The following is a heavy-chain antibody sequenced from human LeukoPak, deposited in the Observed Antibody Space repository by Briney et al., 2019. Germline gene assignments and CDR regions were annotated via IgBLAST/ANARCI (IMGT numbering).Heavy chain of an antibody. CDR1: GYTLTELS. Sequence: ASVKVSCKVSGYTLTELSMHWVRQAPGKGLEWMGGFDPEDGETIYAQKFQGRVTMTEGTSTDTAYMELSSLRSEDTAVYYCATETLYYDSSGYYFDYWGQGTLVTVSS. J-gene: IGHJ4*02. CDR3: ATETLYYDSSGYYFDY. CDR2: FDPEDGET. V-gene: IGHV1-24*01. D-gene: IGHD3-22*01.